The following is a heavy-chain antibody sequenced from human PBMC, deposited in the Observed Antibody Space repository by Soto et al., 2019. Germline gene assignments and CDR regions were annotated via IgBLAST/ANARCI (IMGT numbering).Heavy chain of an antibody. J-gene: IGHJ4*02. D-gene: IGHD4-17*01. CDR2: ISGSGGTT. CDR3: ARTTLTTSLAHLFDY. V-gene: IGHV3-23*01. Sequence: GGSLRLSCAASGFTFTTYAMGWVRQAPGKGLEWVSTISGSGGTTYFADSVKGRFTISRDNSKNTLYLLVNSLRAEDTAVYYCARTTLTTSLAHLFDYWGQGSLVTVSS. CDR1: GFTFTTYA.